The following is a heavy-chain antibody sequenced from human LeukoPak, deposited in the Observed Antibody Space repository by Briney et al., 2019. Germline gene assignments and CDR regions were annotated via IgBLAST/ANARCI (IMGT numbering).Heavy chain of an antibody. Sequence: SVKVSCKASGGTFSSYAISWVRQAPGQGLEWMGRIIPILGIANYAQKFQGRVTITADKSTSTAYMELSSLRSEDTAVYYCARDEIAWDYYDSSGQRGLGAFDIWGQGTMVTVSS. V-gene: IGHV1-69*04. J-gene: IGHJ3*02. CDR2: IIPILGIA. CDR1: GGTFSSYA. CDR3: ARDEIAWDYYDSSGQRGLGAFDI. D-gene: IGHD3-22*01.